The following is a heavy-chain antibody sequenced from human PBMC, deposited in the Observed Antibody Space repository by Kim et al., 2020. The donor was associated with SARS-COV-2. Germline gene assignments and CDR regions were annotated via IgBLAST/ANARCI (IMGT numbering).Heavy chain of an antibody. J-gene: IGHJ6*02. CDR2: IYYRSRWYN. CDR3: ARDIRAGGHHVAPLHFFFNGMDV. V-gene: IGHV6-1*01. CDR1: GDSVSSDSVA. D-gene: IGHD6-6*01. Sequence: SQTLSLTCAILGDSVSSDSVAWNWIRQSPSRGLEWLGRIYYRSRWYNDYAVSVKRRLTVNADISQNHFSLQLTSVTPEDTGVYFCARDIRAGGHHVAPLHFFFNGMDVWGQGTTVTVSS.